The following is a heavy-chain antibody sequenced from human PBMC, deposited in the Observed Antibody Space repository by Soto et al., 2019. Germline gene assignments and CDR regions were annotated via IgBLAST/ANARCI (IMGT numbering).Heavy chain of an antibody. V-gene: IGHV4-39*01. J-gene: IGHJ4*02. CDR1: GVVTFSGSYY. Sequence: PSETLSLTCSVSGVVTFSGSYYWGWIRQPPGKGLEWIGSIYYSGSTYNNPSLRSRVSMSIDTSKDQFSLKLKSVTAADTALYFCARQRTSVVTQAYFDVWGPGSLVTVSS. D-gene: IGHD2-21*02. CDR2: IYYSGST. CDR3: ARQRTSVVTQAYFDV.